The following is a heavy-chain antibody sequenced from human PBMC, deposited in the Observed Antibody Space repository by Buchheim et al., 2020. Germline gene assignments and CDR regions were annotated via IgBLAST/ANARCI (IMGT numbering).Heavy chain of an antibody. V-gene: IGHV3-33*01. J-gene: IGHJ5*02. Sequence: QVQLVESGGGVVQPGRSLRLSCAASGFTFSSYGMHWVRQAPGKGLEWVAVIWYDGSNKYYADSVKGRFTISRDNSKNTLYLQMNSLRAEDTAVYYCARDPVYSSSWGRFDPWGQGTL. D-gene: IGHD6-13*01. CDR1: GFTFSSYG. CDR3: ARDPVYSSSWGRFDP. CDR2: IWYDGSNK.